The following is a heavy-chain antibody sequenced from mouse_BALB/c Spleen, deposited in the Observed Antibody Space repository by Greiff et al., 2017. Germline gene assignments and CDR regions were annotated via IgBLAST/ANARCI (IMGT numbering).Heavy chain of an antibody. CDR3: AGDCWGFHYYFDD. D-gene: IGHD4-1*01. J-gene: IGHJ2*01. CDR2: IDPGNGNT. V-gene: IGHV14-1*02. Sequence: VQLQQSGAELVRPGASVKLSCKASGFNFKDYYMHWVKQRPGQGLEWIGWIDPGNGNTIYDPKFQGKASITADTSSNTAYLQLSSLTSEDTAVFDCAGDCWGFHYYFDDWGQGTTLTVSS. CDR1: GFNFKDYY.